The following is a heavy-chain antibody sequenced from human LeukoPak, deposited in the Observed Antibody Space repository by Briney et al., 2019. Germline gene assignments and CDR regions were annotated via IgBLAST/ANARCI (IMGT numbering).Heavy chain of an antibody. J-gene: IGHJ6*03. CDR3: ARDGWHRGYYYMDV. CDR1: GFTFSSYA. D-gene: IGHD2-15*01. V-gene: IGHV3-30-3*01. Sequence: PGRSLRLSCAASGFTFSSYAMHWVRQAPGKGLEWVAVISYDGSNKYYADSVKGRFTISRDNSKNTLYLQMNSLRAEDTAVYYCARDGWHRGYYYMDVWGKGTTVTVSS. CDR2: ISYDGSNK.